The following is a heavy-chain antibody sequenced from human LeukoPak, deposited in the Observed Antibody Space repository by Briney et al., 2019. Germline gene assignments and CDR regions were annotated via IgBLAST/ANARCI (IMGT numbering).Heavy chain of an antibody. CDR1: GGSIRSYY. CDR3: ARAGRGVLSGWYYFNY. J-gene: IGHJ4*02. D-gene: IGHD6-19*01. CDR2: IYTSGST. Sequence: SETLSLTCTVSGGSIRSYYWNWIRQPAGKGLEWMWRIYTSGSTNYNPSLKSRVTMSVDTSKNQFCLKLSSVTAADTAVYYCARAGRGVLSGWYYFNYWGQGTLVTVSS. V-gene: IGHV4-4*07.